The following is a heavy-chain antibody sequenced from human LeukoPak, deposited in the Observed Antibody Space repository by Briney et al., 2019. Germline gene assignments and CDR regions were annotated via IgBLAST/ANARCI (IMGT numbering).Heavy chain of an antibody. D-gene: IGHD3-9*01. CDR2: IIPIFGTA. CDR3: AINYDILTGYTAGEDY. CDR1: GGTFSSYA. J-gene: IGHJ4*02. V-gene: IGHV1-69*06. Sequence: SVKVSCKASGGTFSSYAISWVRQAPGQGLEWMGGIIPIFGTANYAQKFQGRVTITADKSTSTAYMELSSLRSEDPAVYYCAINYDILTGYTAGEDYWGQGTLVTVSS.